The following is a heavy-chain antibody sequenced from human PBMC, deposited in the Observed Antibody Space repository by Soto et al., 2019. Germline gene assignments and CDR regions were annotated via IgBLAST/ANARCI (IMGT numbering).Heavy chain of an antibody. D-gene: IGHD5-12*01. J-gene: IGHJ6*02. CDR2: IYSGGST. CDR1: GFTVSSNY. CDR3: ARGGYENYYYGMDV. Sequence: GGSLRLSCAASGFTVSSNYMSWVRQAPGKGLEWVSVIYSGGSTYYADSVKGRFTISRDNSKNTLYLQMNSLRAEDTAVYYCARGGYENYYYGMDVWGQGTTVTVSS. V-gene: IGHV3-53*01.